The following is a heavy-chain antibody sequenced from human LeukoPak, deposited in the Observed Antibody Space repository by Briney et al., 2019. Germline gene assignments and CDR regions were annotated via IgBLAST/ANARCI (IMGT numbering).Heavy chain of an antibody. J-gene: IGHJ4*02. V-gene: IGHV3-11*01. Sequence: GGSLRLSCAASGFTFSDYYMSWIRQAPGKGLEWVSYISSSGSTIYYADSVKGRFTISRDNAKNSLYLQMNSLRAEDTAVYYCAKDLPLLRYFDWAPAPDYWGQGTLVTVSS. CDR1: GFTFSDYY. CDR3: AKDLPLLRYFDWAPAPDY. CDR2: ISSSGSTI. D-gene: IGHD3-9*01.